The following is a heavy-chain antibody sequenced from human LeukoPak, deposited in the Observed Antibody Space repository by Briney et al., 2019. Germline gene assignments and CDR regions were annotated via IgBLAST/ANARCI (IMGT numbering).Heavy chain of an antibody. V-gene: IGHV1-2*02. J-gene: IGHJ5*02. D-gene: IGHD3-3*01. CDR2: INPNSGGT. CDR3: ARELRKGNWFDP. Sequence: ASVKVSCKASGYTFTGYYLHWVRQAPGQGLEWMGWINPNSGGTNYAQKFQGRVTMTRDTSISTAYMELSRLRSDNTAVYYCARELRKGNWFDPWGQGTLVTVSS. CDR1: GYTFTGYY.